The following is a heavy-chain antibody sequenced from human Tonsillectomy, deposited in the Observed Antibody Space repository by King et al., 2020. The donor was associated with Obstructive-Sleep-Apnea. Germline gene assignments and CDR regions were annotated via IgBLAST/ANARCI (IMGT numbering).Heavy chain of an antibody. CDR1: GFTFSSFA. V-gene: IGHV3-30*04. J-gene: IGHJ2*01. CDR3: ARDRRYSSGWSPGYSDL. Sequence: EQLVQSGGGVVQPGRSLRLSCAASGFTFSSFAMHWVRQAPGKGLECVAVISYDGGNKYYADSVKGRFTISRDNSKNTLYMQMNSLRPEDTAVYYCARDRRYSSGWSPGYSDLWGCGTLVTVSS. CDR2: ISYDGGNK. D-gene: IGHD6-19*01.